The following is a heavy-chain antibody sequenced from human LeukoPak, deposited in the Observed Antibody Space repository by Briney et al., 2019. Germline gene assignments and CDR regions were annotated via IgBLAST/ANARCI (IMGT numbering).Heavy chain of an antibody. CDR1: GFAFNIYS. D-gene: IGHD6-13*01. Sequence: GGSLRLSCVASGFAFNIYSMNWVRQAPGKGLEWVANIKQDGGEKYYVDSVKGRFTISRDNAKNSLYLQMNSLRVEDTAVYYCAREGHSSSYAMDVWGQGTTVSVSS. J-gene: IGHJ6*02. CDR3: AREGHSSSYAMDV. V-gene: IGHV3-7*01. CDR2: IKQDGGEK.